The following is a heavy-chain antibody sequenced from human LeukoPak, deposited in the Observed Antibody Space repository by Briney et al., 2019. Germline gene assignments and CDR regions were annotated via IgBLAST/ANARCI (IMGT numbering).Heavy chain of an antibody. CDR2: LSWNSASL. Sequence: GGSLRLSCAASGFIFGEYDMHWVRQAPGKGLEWVSGLSWNSASLDYVDSVKGRFTISRDNAKNSLYLQMNSLSAEDTALYYCAKGRGGSRKFDAFDIWGQGTMVTVSS. D-gene: IGHD2-15*01. J-gene: IGHJ3*02. V-gene: IGHV3-9*01. CDR3: AKGRGGSRKFDAFDI. CDR1: GFIFGEYD.